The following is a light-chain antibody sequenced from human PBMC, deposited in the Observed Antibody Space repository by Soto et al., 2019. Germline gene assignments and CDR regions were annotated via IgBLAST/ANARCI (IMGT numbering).Light chain of an antibody. CDR2: GNI. CDR1: NSNIEAPYD. CDR3: QSYDFSLRSSV. J-gene: IGLJ2*01. Sequence: QSVLTQPPSVSGAPGQRVTISCTGSNSNIEAPYDVHWYQQLPGRAPKLLIYGNINRPSGVPDRFSGSKSDTSASLAISGLQAEDEADYYCQSYDFSLRSSVFGGGTKLTVL. V-gene: IGLV1-40*01.